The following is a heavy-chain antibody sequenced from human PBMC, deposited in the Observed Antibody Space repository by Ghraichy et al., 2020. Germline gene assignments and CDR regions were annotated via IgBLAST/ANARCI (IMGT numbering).Heavy chain of an antibody. Sequence: SETLSPTCAVYGGSFSGYYWSWIRQPPGKGLEWIGEINHSGSTNYNPSLKSRVTISVDTSKNQFSLKLSSVTAADTAVYYCATNDFNYDILTGYYYGMDVWGQGTTVTVSS. D-gene: IGHD3-9*01. CDR2: INHSGST. J-gene: IGHJ6*02. V-gene: IGHV4-34*01. CDR3: ATNDFNYDILTGYYYGMDV. CDR1: GGSFSGYY.